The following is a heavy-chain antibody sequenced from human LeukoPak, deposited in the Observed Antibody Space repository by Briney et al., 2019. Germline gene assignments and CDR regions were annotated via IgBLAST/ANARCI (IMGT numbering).Heavy chain of an antibody. CDR1: GYTFTSYD. CDR2: MNPNSGNT. D-gene: IGHD2-15*01. J-gene: IGHJ4*02. CDR3: ARVARYCSGGSCYYSTFGY. Sequence: ASVKVSCKASGYTFTSYDINWVRQATGQGLEWMGWMNPNSGNTGYAQKFQGRVTMTRNTPISTAYMELSSLRSEDTAVYYCARVARYCSGGSCYYSTFGYWGQGTLVTVSS. V-gene: IGHV1-8*01.